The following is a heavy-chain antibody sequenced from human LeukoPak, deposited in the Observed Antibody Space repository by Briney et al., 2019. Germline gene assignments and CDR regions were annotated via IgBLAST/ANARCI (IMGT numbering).Heavy chain of an antibody. J-gene: IGHJ3*02. CDR3: ASPMTTEDAFDI. V-gene: IGHV3-23*01. CDR1: GXPFSRWA. Sequence: GGSLRLSCAAFGXPFSRWAMTWVRQAPGKGLEWVSVIGGSGTGTDYADSVKGRFTISRDNSKNTLYLQMNSLRAEDTAVYYCASPMTTEDAFDIWGQGTMVTVSS. CDR2: IGGSGTGT. D-gene: IGHD4-17*01.